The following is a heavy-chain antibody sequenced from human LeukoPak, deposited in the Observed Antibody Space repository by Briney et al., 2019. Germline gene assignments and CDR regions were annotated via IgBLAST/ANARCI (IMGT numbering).Heavy chain of an antibody. CDR1: GFTFSSYS. J-gene: IGHJ6*03. CDR3: ARSRDSSSWYYYYYYMDV. V-gene: IGHV3-21*06. D-gene: IGHD6-13*01. Sequence: PGGSLRLSCAASGFTFSSYSMNWVRQAPGKGLEWVSSISGSSSYIYYADSVKGRFTISRDNAKNSLYLQMNSLRAEDTAVYYCARSRDSSSWYYYYYYMDVWGKGTTVTISS. CDR2: ISGSSSYI.